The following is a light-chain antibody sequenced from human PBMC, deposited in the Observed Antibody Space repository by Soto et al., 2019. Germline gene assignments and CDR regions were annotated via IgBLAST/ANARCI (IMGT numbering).Light chain of an antibody. CDR1: QSVSGKY. CDR3: QQYGSSPLT. Sequence: EIVLTQSPGTLSLSPGDRATLSCRASQSVSGKYLAWYQQKPGQAPGLLIYDASSRATGIPDRFSGSGSGTDFTLTISRLEPEDVAVYYCQQYGSSPLTFGGGTKVEIK. V-gene: IGKV3-20*01. J-gene: IGKJ4*01. CDR2: DAS.